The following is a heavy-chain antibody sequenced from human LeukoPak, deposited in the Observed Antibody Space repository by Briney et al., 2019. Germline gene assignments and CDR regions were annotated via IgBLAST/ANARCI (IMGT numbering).Heavy chain of an antibody. CDR1: GYTFTSYG. V-gene: IGHV1-18*01. Sequence: ASVKVSCKASGYTFTSYGISWVRQAPGQGLEWMGWISAYNGNTNYAQKFQGRVTITADKSTSTAYMELSSLRSEDTAVYYCARGVDYGGNSGFYYFDYWGQGTLVTVSS. CDR2: ISAYNGNT. J-gene: IGHJ4*02. D-gene: IGHD4-23*01. CDR3: ARGVDYGGNSGFYYFDY.